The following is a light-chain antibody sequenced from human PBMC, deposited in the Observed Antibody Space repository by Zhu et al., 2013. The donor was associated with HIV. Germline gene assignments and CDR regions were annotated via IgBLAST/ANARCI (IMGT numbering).Light chain of an antibody. V-gene: IGLV2-14*01. CDR2: EVS. J-gene: IGLJ1*01. Sequence: QSALTQPASVSGSPGQSITISCTGTNSDVGAYDYVSWYQHHPGKGPKLIIFEVSYRPSGISNRFSGSKSGNTASLTISDLQADDEGDYYCYSYTGRGTPFQVFGTGTKVTVL. CDR3: YSYTGRGTPFQV. CDR1: NSDVGAYDY.